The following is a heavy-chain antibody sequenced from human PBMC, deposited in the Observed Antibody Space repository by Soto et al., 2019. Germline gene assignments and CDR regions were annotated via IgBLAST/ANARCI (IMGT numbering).Heavy chain of an antibody. V-gene: IGHV3-9*01. CDR1: GFTFDDYA. CDR2: ISWNSGSI. J-gene: IGHJ3*02. CDR3: AKDLTPYYDFWSGYDAFDI. Sequence: EVQLVESGGGLVQPGRSLRLSCAASGFTFDDYAMHWVRQAPGKGLEWVSGISWNSGSIGYADSVKGRFTISRDNAKNSLYLQMNSLRAEDTALYYCAKDLTPYYDFWSGYDAFDIWGQGTMVTVSS. D-gene: IGHD3-3*01.